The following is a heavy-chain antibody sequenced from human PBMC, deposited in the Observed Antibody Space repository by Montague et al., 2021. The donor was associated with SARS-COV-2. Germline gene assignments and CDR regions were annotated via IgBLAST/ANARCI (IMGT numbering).Heavy chain of an antibody. CDR3: ARQGDQLLLEYWFDP. D-gene: IGHD2-2*01. J-gene: IGHJ5*02. Sequence: SETLSLTCTVSGGSISSSSYYWGWIRQPPGKGLEWIGSIYCSGSTYYNPPLKSRVTISVDTSKNQFSLKLSSVTAADTAVYYCARQGDQLLLEYWFDPWGQGTLVTVSS. CDR2: IYCSGST. V-gene: IGHV4-39*01. CDR1: GGSISSSSYY.